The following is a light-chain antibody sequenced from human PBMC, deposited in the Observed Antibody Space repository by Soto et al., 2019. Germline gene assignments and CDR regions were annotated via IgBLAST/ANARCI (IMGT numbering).Light chain of an antibody. CDR3: YSTDSRGNHRV. V-gene: IGLV3-10*01. Sequence: SYELTQPPSVSVSPGQTARITCSGDTLPRKYAYWYQQKSGQAPVLVIYDDNKRPSGIPERFSGSSSGTMATLTISGAQVEDEADYSCYSTDSRGNHRVFGGGTKLTVL. J-gene: IGLJ3*02. CDR1: TLPRKY. CDR2: DDN.